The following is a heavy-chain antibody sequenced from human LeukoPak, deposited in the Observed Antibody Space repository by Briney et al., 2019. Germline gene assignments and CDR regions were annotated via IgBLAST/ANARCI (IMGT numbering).Heavy chain of an antibody. V-gene: IGHV1-2*02. CDR3: TGEAGRIVVVMAAYYFDY. CDR1: GYAFTGYY. Sequence: GASVKVSCKTSGYAFTGYYIPWVRQAPGQGLEWMGWINPNSGGTNYAQKFQGRVTMTRDTSISTAYMELSGLRSADTAVYHCTGEAGRIVVVMAAYYFDYWGQGTLVTVSS. J-gene: IGHJ4*02. D-gene: IGHD2-15*01. CDR2: INPNSGGT.